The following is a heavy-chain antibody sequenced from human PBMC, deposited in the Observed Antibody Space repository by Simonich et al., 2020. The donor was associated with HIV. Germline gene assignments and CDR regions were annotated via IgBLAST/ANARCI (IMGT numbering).Heavy chain of an antibody. J-gene: IGHJ3*02. CDR3: ARDLVGSAFDI. Sequence: EVQLLESGGDLVQPVGSLRLSCSASGFTFSTYWMHWVRQAPGKGVVWVSRVNSVGRSTSYADSVKGRFTISRDNAKNTLYLQMNSLRAEDTAVYYCARDLVGSAFDIWGQGTMVTVSS. V-gene: IGHV3-74*01. CDR1: GFTFSTYW. D-gene: IGHD2-8*02. CDR2: VNSVGRST.